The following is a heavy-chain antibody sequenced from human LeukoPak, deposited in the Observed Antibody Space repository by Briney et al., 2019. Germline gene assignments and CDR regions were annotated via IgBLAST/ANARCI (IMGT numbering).Heavy chain of an antibody. D-gene: IGHD6-6*01. J-gene: IGHJ4*02. CDR2: ISGSGGST. V-gene: IGHV3-23*01. CDR1: GFSFSSYA. Sequence: GGSLRLSCAASGFSFSSYAMSWVRQAPGKGLEWVSAISGSGGSTYYADSVKGRFTISRDNSKNTLYLQMNSLRAEDTAVYYCANGRRYSSSSKGTFDYWGQGTLVTVSS. CDR3: ANGRRYSSSSKGTFDY.